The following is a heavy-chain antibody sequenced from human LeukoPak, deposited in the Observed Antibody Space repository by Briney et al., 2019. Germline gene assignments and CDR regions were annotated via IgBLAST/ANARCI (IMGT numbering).Heavy chain of an antibody. CDR1: GGSFSGYY. J-gene: IGHJ4*02. CDR2: INHSGST. D-gene: IGHD3-10*01. V-gene: IGHV4-34*01. CDR3: AIRVPHQNDY. Sequence: SETLSLTCAVYGGSFSGYYWSWIRQPPGKGLEWIGEINHSGSTNYNPSLKSRVTISVDTSKNQFSLKLSSVAAADTAVYYCAIRVPHQNDYWGQGTLVTVSS.